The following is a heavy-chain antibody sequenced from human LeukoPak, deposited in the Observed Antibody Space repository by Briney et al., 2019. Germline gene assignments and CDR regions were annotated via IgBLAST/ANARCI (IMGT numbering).Heavy chain of an antibody. J-gene: IGHJ4*02. D-gene: IGHD5-12*01. CDR1: GFTLSSYA. CDR3: AEVRWLRPLQE. V-gene: IGHV3-23*01. Sequence: PGGSLRLSCAASGFTLSSYAMSWVRQAPGKGLEWVSAISGSGGSTYYADCVKGRFTISRDNSKNTLYLQMNSLRAEDTAVYYCAEVRWLRPLQEWGQGTLVTVSS. CDR2: ISGSGGST.